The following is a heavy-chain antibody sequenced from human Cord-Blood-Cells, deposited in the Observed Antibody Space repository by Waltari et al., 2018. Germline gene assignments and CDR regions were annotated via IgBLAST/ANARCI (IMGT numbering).Heavy chain of an antibody. Sequence: QVQLQQWGAGLLTPSETLSLTCAVYGGSFSGYYWSWIRPPPGKGLEWIGEINHSGSTNYSPSLKRRRTISVDSSKNQFSLKLSSVTAADTAVYYCARHKGAAAARPFDYWGQGTLVTVSS. D-gene: IGHD6-13*01. CDR3: ARHKGAAAARPFDY. CDR1: GGSFSGYY. CDR2: INHSGST. J-gene: IGHJ4*02. V-gene: IGHV4-34*01.